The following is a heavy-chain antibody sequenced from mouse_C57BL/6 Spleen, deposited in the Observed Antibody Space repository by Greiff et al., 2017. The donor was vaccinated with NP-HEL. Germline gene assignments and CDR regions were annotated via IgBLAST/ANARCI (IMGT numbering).Heavy chain of an antibody. CDR3: ARDGGTDPAWFAY. J-gene: IGHJ3*01. D-gene: IGHD4-1*01. CDR1: GFTFSSYA. CDR2: ISDGGSYT. V-gene: IGHV5-4*01. Sequence: EVHLVESGGGLVKPGGSLKLSCAASGFTFSSYAMSWVRQTPEKRLEWVATISDGGSYTYYPDNVKGRFTISRDNAKNNLYLQMSHLKSEDTAMYYCARDGGTDPAWFAYWGQGTLVTVSA.